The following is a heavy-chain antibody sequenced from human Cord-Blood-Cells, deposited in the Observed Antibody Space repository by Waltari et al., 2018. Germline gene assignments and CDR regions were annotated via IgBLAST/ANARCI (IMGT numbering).Heavy chain of an antibody. J-gene: IGHJ6*03. D-gene: IGHD5-12*01. V-gene: IGHV4-34*01. Sequence: QVQLQQWGAGLLKPSETLSLTCAVYGGSFSGSYWSWIRQPPGKGLEWIGEINHSGSTNYNPSLKSRVTISVDTSKNQFSLKLSSVTAADTAVYYCARMVATIEYYYMDVWGKGTTVTVSS. CDR1: GGSFSGSY. CDR2: INHSGST. CDR3: ARMVATIEYYYMDV.